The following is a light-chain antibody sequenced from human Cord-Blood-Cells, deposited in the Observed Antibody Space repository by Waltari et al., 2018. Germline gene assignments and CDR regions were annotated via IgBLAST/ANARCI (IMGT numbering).Light chain of an antibody. CDR2: RNN. CDR1: SSNIGSNL. CDR3: AAWDDSLSGV. J-gene: IGLJ3*02. V-gene: IGLV1-47*01. Sequence: QSVLTRPPPASGTPGQRVTLACSGTSSNIGSNLVSWYQQHPGTAPKLLIYRNNQRPSGVPDRFSGSKSGTSASLAISGLRSEDDADYYCAAWDDSLSGVFGGGTKLTVL.